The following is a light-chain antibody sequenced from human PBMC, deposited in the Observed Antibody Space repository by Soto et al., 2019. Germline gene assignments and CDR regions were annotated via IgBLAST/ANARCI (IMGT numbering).Light chain of an antibody. CDR1: QSVSSY. V-gene: IGKV3-11*01. J-gene: IGKJ5*01. Sequence: ELVVTQSPATLSLSPGERATLSCRASQSVSSYLAWYPQKPGQAPRLLIYDASNRATGIPARFNGSGSGTDFTLTISSLEPEDFAVYYCQQRSNWLITVGQGTRLETK. CDR3: QQRSNWLIT. CDR2: DAS.